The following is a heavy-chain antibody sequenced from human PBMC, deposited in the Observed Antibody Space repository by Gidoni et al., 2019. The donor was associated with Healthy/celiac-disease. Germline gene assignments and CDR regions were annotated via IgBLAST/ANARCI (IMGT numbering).Heavy chain of an antibody. D-gene: IGHD6-19*01. CDR2: IWYDGSNK. CDR1: GFTFSSYG. Sequence: QVQLVESGGGVVQPGRSLRLSCAASGFTFSSYGMHWVRQAPGKGLEWVAVIWYDGSNKYYADSVKGRFTISRDNSKNTLYLQMNSLRAEDTAVYYCARDREIAVAGTGVDYWGQGTLVTVSS. CDR3: ARDREIAVAGTGVDY. J-gene: IGHJ4*02. V-gene: IGHV3-33*01.